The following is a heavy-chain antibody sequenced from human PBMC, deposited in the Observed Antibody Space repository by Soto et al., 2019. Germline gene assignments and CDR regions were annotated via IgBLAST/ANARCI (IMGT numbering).Heavy chain of an antibody. V-gene: IGHV4-59*01. CDR1: GGSISSYY. CDR2: IYYSGST. Sequence: SETLSLSCTVSGGSISSYYWSWIRQPRGKGLEWIGYIYYSGSTNYNPSLKSRVTISVDTSKNQFSLKLSSVTAADTAVYYCARDTTVGDSYGYYYYYYGMDVWGQGTTVTVSS. CDR3: ARDTTVGDSYGYYYYYYGMDV. J-gene: IGHJ6*02. D-gene: IGHD5-18*01.